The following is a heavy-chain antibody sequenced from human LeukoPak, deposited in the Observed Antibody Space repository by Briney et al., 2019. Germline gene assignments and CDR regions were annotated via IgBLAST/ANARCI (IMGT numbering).Heavy chain of an antibody. J-gene: IGHJ4*02. Sequence: SETLSLTCAVYGGSFSGYYWSWIRQPPGKGLEWIGEINHSGSTNYNPSLKSRVTISVDTSKNQFSLKLSSVTAAGTAVYYCARGSAHTYWGQGTLVTVSS. CDR3: ARGSAHTY. CDR2: INHSGST. CDR1: GGSFSGYY. V-gene: IGHV4-34*01.